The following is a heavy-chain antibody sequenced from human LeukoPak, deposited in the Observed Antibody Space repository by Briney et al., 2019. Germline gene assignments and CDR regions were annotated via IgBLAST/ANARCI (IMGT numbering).Heavy chain of an antibody. V-gene: IGHV1-69*01. Sequence: SVKVSCKASGGTFSSYAISWVRQAPGQGLEWMGGIIPIFGTANYAQKFQGRVTITADESTSTAYMELSSLRSEDTAVSYCARVSDYYDSSGYYMIFDYWGQGTLVTVSS. D-gene: IGHD3-22*01. CDR3: ARVSDYYDSSGYYMIFDY. J-gene: IGHJ4*02. CDR1: GGTFSSYA. CDR2: IIPIFGTA.